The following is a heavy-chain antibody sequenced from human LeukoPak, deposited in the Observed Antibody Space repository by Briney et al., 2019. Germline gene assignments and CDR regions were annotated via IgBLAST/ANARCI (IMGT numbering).Heavy chain of an antibody. CDR3: ARDFVETGVVGFDM. V-gene: IGHV4-4*07. CDR1: GDSIGTYF. J-gene: IGHJ3*02. D-gene: IGHD2-8*02. Sequence: SETLSLTCTVSGDSIGTYFWNWIRQSAGEGLEWIGHVYDGGRTNYNPSLKGRVTISVDPSRNLFSLRLSSVTAADTAVYYCARDFVETGVVGFDMWGQGTMVTVSS. CDR2: VYDGGRT.